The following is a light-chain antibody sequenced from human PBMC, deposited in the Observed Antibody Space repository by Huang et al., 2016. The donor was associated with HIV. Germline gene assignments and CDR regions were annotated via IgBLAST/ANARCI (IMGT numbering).Light chain of an antibody. CDR3: QQTYSTPWT. CDR1: QSISSY. CDR2: AAS. V-gene: IGKV1-39*01. Sequence: DIQMTQSPSSLSASVGDRVTITCRASQSISSYLNWYQQLPGKAPKVLIYAASNLQSGVPSRFSGSGSGTDFTLTISSLQPEDFSTYYCQQTYSTPWTFGQGTKVEIK. J-gene: IGKJ1*01.